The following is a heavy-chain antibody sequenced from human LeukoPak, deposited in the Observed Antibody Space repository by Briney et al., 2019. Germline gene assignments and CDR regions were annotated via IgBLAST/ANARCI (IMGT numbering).Heavy chain of an antibody. Sequence: GGSLRLSCAASGFTFSSYAMNRVRQAPGKGLEWVSVIDYSGGSTYYADSVKGRFTISRDNSRNTLYLQMNSLRAEDTAVYHCAKISWLATVMGGMDVWGQGTTVSVSS. D-gene: IGHD5-12*01. CDR3: AKISWLATVMGGMDV. V-gene: IGHV3-23*01. J-gene: IGHJ6*02. CDR1: GFTFSSYA. CDR2: IDYSGGST.